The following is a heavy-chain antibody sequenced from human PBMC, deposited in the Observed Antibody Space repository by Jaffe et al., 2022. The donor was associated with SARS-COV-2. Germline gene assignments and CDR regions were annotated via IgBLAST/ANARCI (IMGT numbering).Heavy chain of an antibody. D-gene: IGHD3-22*01. V-gene: IGHV3-30*18. J-gene: IGHJ4*02. CDR2: ISYDGSNK. CDR3: AKDETPYYDSSGSFDY. Sequence: QVQLVESGGGVVQPGRSLRLSCAASGFTFSSYGMHWVRQAPGKGLEWVAVISYDGSNKYYADSVKGRFTISRDNSKNTLYLQMNSLRAEDTAVYYCAKDETPYYDSSGSFDYWGQGTLVTVSS. CDR1: GFTFSSYG.